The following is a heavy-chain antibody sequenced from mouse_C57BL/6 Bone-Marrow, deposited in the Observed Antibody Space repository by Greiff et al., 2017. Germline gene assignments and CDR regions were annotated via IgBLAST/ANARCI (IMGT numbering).Heavy chain of an antibody. J-gene: IGHJ4*01. D-gene: IGHD4-1*01. CDR3: ARWDWDGGAMDY. V-gene: IGHV1-50*01. CDR2: IDPSDSYT. Sequence: QVQLQQPGAELVKPGASVKLSCKASGYTFTSYWMQWVKQRPGQGLEWIGEIDPSDSYTNYNQKFKGKATLTVDTSSSTAYMQLSSLTSEDSAVYYCARWDWDGGAMDYWGQGTSVTVSS. CDR1: GYTFTSYW.